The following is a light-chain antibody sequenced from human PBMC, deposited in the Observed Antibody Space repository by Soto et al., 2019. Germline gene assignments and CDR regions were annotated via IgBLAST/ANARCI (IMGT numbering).Light chain of an antibody. CDR2: GAS. Sequence: ERWMTTATFTLSVSPEARASLSFRARQTVNSHLAWYQQKPGQAPRLLIYGASTRATGIPARFSGDGSGTEFTLTISSLQSEDFGIYYCQKYNQWPWTFGPGAKVDIK. V-gene: IGKV3-15*01. CDR3: QKYNQWPWT. J-gene: IGKJ1*01. CDR1: QTVNSH.